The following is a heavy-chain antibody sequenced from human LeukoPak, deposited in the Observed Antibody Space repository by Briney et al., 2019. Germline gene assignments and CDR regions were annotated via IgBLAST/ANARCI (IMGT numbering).Heavy chain of an antibody. CDR1: GFTFSSYS. Sequence: GGSLRLSCAASGFTFSSYSMNWVRQAPGKGLEWVSSISSSSSYIYYADSVKGRFTISRDNAKNSLYLQMNSLRAEDTAVYYCARVTGSYYYDSSCYRTGGDYWGQGTLVTVSS. J-gene: IGHJ4*02. CDR2: ISSSSSYI. D-gene: IGHD3-22*01. CDR3: ARVTGSYYYDSSCYRTGGDY. V-gene: IGHV3-21*01.